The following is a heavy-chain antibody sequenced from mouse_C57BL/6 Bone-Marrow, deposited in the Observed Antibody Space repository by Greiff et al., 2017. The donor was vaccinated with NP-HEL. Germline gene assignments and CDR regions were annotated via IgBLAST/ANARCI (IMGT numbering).Heavy chain of an antibody. CDR3: ARGLLLRPDY. Sequence: EVMLVESGGGLVQPGGSLSLSCAASGFTFTDYYMSWVRQPPGTALGWLGFIRNKANGYTTEYSASVKGRFTIARANSQGILYLQSNALRAEDSATYYGARGLLLRPDYGGQGTTLTVSS. CDR1: GFTFTDYY. D-gene: IGHD1-1*01. CDR2: IRNKANGYTT. J-gene: IGHJ2*01. V-gene: IGHV7-3*01.